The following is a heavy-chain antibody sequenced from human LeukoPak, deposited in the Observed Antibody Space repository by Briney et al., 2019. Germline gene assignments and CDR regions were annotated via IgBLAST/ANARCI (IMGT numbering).Heavy chain of an antibody. V-gene: IGHV1-2*06. CDR3: ARDDDIVVVPDYGMDV. CDR2: INPNSGGT. Sequence: ASVKVSCKASGYTFTGYYMHWVRQAPGQGLEWMGRINPNSGGTNYAQKFQGRVTMTRDTSISTAYMELSRLRSDDTAVYYCARDDDIVVVPDYGMDVWGQGTTVTVSS. CDR1: GYTFTGYY. J-gene: IGHJ6*02. D-gene: IGHD2-2*01.